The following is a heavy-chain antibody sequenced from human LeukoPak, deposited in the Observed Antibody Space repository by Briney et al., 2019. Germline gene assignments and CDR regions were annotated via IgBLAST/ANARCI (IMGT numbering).Heavy chain of an antibody. J-gene: IGHJ4*02. D-gene: IGHD3-22*01. Sequence: GGSLRLSCAASGFTFSSYAMSWVRQAPGKGLEWVSAISGSGGSSYYADSVKGRFTISRDNSKNTLYLQMNSLRAEDTAVYYCAKGGGSGYYSHFDYWGQGTLATVSS. CDR1: GFTFSSYA. CDR2: ISGSGGSS. CDR3: AKGGGSGYYSHFDY. V-gene: IGHV3-23*01.